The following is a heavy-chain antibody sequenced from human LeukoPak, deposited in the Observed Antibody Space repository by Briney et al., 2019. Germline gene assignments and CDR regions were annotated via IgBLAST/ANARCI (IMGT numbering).Heavy chain of an antibody. CDR3: ARDIYDSSGYGGDY. V-gene: IGHV3-30-3*01. D-gene: IGHD3-22*01. CDR2: ISYDGSNK. CDR1: GFTFSSYA. Sequence: GRSLRLSCAASGFTFSSYAMHWVRQAPGKGLEWVAVISYDGSNKYYADSVKGRFTTSRDNSKNTLYLQMNSLRAEDTAVYYCARDIYDSSGYGGDYWGQGTLVTVSS. J-gene: IGHJ4*02.